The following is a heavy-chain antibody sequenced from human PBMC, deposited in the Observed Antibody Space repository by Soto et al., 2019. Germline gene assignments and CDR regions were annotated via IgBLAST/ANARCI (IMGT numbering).Heavy chain of an antibody. CDR1: GWPFIGYY. CDR3: AIYLHSYGFAYCTMDT. D-gene: IGHD5-18*01. J-gene: IGHJ6*02. V-gene: IGHV4-34*01. Sequence: SETLPLTSGVYGWPFIGYYWSGIRQPPGPGMEWIGEINHSGSTNYNPSLKSRVTISVDTSKNQFSLKLSSVTAADTAVYYCAIYLHSYGFAYCTMDTCGHGTSGSVSS. CDR2: INHSGST.